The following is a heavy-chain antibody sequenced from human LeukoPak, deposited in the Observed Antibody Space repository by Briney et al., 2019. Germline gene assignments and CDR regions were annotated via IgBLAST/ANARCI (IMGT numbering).Heavy chain of an antibody. D-gene: IGHD3-10*01. CDR1: GFTFSSYW. V-gene: IGHV3-7*01. CDR2: IKQDGSEK. J-gene: IGHJ4*02. Sequence: GGSLRLSCAASGFTFSSYWMSWVRQAPGKGLEWVANIKQDGSEKYYVDSVKGRFTISRDNAKNSLYLQMNSLRAEDTAVYYCARERGMYYYGSGSYYYFDYRGQGTLVTVSS. CDR3: ARERGMYYYGSGSYYYFDY.